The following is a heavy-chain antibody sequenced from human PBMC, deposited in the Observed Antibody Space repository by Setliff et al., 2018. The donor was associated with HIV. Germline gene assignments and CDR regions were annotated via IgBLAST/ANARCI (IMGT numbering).Heavy chain of an antibody. J-gene: IGHJ4*02. Sequence: GGSLRLSCEASGFTFRDSAMSWIRQVPGMGLEWVSAITPRGSPHYADSVKGRFTISRDNSNNILYLQMNNLRGDDTALYYCAKHLGGYINSFFDYWTRGTLVTVSS. D-gene: IGHD1-26*01. V-gene: IGHV3-23*01. CDR2: ITPRGSP. CDR1: GFTFRDSA. CDR3: AKHLGGYINSFFDY.